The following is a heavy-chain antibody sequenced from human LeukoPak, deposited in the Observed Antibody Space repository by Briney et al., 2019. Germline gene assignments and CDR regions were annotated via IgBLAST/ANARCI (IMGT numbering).Heavy chain of an antibody. Sequence: SETLSLTCTVSGGSISSGDYYWSWIRQPPGKGLEWIGYIYYSGSTYYNPSLKSRVTISVDTSKNQFSLKLSSVTAADTAVYYCAREGIGVTMVRGVPDYWGQGTLVTVSS. CDR1: GGSISSGDYY. J-gene: IGHJ4*02. V-gene: IGHV4-30-4*01. CDR2: IYYSGST. D-gene: IGHD3-10*01. CDR3: AREGIGVTMVRGVPDY.